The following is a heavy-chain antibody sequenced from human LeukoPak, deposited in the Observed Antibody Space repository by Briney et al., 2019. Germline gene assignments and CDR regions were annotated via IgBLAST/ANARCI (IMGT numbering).Heavy chain of an antibody. V-gene: IGHV3-74*01. Sequence: GSLRLSCAASGFTISDYWMHWVRQAPGKGLVWVSRSNSDGSSISYADSVKGRFTISRDIAKNTLYLQMNSLGDEDTDVYYCARDWSFDYWGQGTLVTVSS. CDR3: ARDWSFDY. CDR1: GFTISDYW. D-gene: IGHD2-8*02. J-gene: IGHJ4*02. CDR2: SNSDGSSI.